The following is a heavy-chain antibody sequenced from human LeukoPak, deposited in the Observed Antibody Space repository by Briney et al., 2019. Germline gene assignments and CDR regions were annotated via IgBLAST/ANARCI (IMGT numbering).Heavy chain of an antibody. D-gene: IGHD5-18*01. V-gene: IGHV3-74*01. CDR2: IDSGGTST. Sequence: PGGSLKLSCAASGXTFSTYWMHWVRQVPGKGLVWFSHIDSGGTSTNYADPVRGRFTISRDNAKNTLYLQMNSLRAEDTAVYYCVRDPPTALELFDYWGQGTLVTVSS. J-gene: IGHJ4*02. CDR1: GXTFSTYW. CDR3: VRDPPTALELFDY.